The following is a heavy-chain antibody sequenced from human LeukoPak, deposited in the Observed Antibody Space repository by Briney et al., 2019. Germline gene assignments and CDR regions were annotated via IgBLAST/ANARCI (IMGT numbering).Heavy chain of an antibody. V-gene: IGHV3-7*01. CDR3: ANKDFDP. D-gene: IGHD2-15*01. CDR1: GFTFSNYW. CDR2: INQDGGGK. Sequence: GGSLRLSCAASGFTFSNYWMLWVRQAPGKGLEWVANINQDGGGKNYVDFVKGRFTISRDNAKKSLYLQMNSLRAEDTAVYYCANKDFDPWGQGTLVTVSS. J-gene: IGHJ5*02.